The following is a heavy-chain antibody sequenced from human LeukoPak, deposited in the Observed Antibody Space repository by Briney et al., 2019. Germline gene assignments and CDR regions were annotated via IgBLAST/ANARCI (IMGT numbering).Heavy chain of an antibody. J-gene: IGHJ4*02. CDR2: IYYSGST. Sequence: SETQSLTCTVSGGSISSYYWSWIRQPPGKGLEWIGYIYYSGSTNYNPSLKSRVTISVDTSKNQFSLKLSSVTAADTAVYYCARGATYYDFWSGYYTGFWDYWGQGTLVTVSS. V-gene: IGHV4-59*01. D-gene: IGHD3-3*01. CDR1: GGSISSYY. CDR3: ARGATYYDFWSGYYTGFWDY.